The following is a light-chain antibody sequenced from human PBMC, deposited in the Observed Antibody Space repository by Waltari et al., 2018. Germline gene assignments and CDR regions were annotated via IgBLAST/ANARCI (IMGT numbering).Light chain of an antibody. Sequence: EIVVTQSPATLSVSPGERVTLSCRASQNVGTSLAWYQQKPGQTPRLLIFGAYSRASGVPARFSGSGSGTDFTLAISSLQSEDFAVYYSQQYEDWPRHSFGGGTKVQIE. CDR2: GAY. CDR1: QNVGTS. V-gene: IGKV3-15*01. CDR3: QQYEDWPRHS. J-gene: IGKJ4*01.